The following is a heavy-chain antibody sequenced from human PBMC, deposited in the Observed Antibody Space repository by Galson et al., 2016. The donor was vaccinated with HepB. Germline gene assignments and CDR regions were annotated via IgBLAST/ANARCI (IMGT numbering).Heavy chain of an antibody. J-gene: IGHJ4*02. D-gene: IGHD3-16*01. CDR3: LCGWYFDT. V-gene: IGHV6-1*01. CDR2: TYYRSKWYN. Sequence: CAISGDSVSSTSAAWNWVRQSPSRGLEWLGRTYYRSKWYNDYAASVRSRITINPDTSRNQFSLQLNSVTPEDTAVYYCLCGWYFDTWGQGTQVTGSS. CDR1: GDSVSSTSAA.